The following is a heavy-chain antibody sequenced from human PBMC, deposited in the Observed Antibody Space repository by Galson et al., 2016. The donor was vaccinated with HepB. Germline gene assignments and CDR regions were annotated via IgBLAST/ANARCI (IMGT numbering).Heavy chain of an antibody. J-gene: IGHJ1*01. D-gene: IGHD6-25*01. CDR2: IDPKDSYT. Sequence: QSGAEVKKPGESLRISCDVSGYSFTTYWISWVRQTPGKGLEWMGRIDPKDSYTNYSPSFQGHVTISVDKSISAAYLQWSSLKASDTAMYYCARMEAAAGISFMRHWGQGTLVTVSS. CDR3: ARMEAAAGISFMRH. V-gene: IGHV5-10-1*01. CDR1: GYSFTTYW.